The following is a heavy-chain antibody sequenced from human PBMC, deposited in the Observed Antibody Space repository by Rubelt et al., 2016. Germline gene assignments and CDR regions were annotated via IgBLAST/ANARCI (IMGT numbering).Heavy chain of an antibody. J-gene: IGHJ3*02. Sequence: QVQLVQSGAEVKKPGASVKVSCKASGYTFTSYGISWVRQAPGQGLEWMGWISAYNGNTNYAQKIQGRVTMTTDTSTSTAYMGLRSRRSDDTAVYYCARDRTWLVPGLDAFDIWGQGTMVTVSS. CDR1: GYTFTSYG. D-gene: IGHD6-19*01. V-gene: IGHV1-18*01. CDR3: ARDRTWLVPGLDAFDI. CDR2: ISAYNGNT.